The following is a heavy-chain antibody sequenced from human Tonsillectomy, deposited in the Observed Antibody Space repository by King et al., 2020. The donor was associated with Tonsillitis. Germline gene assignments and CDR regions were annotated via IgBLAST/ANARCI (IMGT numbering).Heavy chain of an antibody. Sequence: VQLVGSGGGLVQPGGAPKLSCAASGFTFSGSAMHWVPQASGEGLEWVGRIRSKDYSYATAYAASVKGRVTISRDDSKKTAYLPMNSLKTEDTAVYYCTSPSDDILTGYYFDYWGQGTLVTVSS. J-gene: IGHJ4*02. D-gene: IGHD3-9*01. CDR1: GFTFSGSA. CDR2: IRSKDYSYAT. CDR3: TSPSDDILTGYYFDY. V-gene: IGHV3-73*02.